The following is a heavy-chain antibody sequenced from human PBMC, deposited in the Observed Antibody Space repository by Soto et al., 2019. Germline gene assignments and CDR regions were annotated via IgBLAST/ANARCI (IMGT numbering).Heavy chain of an antibody. D-gene: IGHD6-19*01. CDR1: GGSVSSGSYY. CDR3: ARDQVAVAGPSGNDAFDI. CDR2: IYYRGST. J-gene: IGHJ3*02. V-gene: IGHV4-61*01. Sequence: QVQLQESVPGLVKPSETLPLTCTVSGGSVSSGSYYWRWIRQPPGKALEWIVYIYYRGSTNYNPSLKSRVTISVDTSENPFSLKLSSVTAADTAVYYCARDQVAVAGPSGNDAFDIWGQGTMVTVSS.